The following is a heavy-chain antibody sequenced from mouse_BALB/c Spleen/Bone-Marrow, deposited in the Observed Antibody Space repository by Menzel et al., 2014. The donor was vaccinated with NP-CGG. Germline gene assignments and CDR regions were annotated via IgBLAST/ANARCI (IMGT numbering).Heavy chain of an antibody. CDR3: ARNPYGNYAMDY. J-gene: IGHJ4*01. D-gene: IGHD2-10*02. CDR2: IWSDGNA. Sequence: VQRVESGPGLVSPSQRLSITCTVSGFSLTNYGVHWVRQPPGKGLEWLVVIWSDGNATYNSALKSRLSISKDNSKSQVFLKMNSLQTDDTAMYYCARNPYGNYAMDYWGQGTSVTVSS. V-gene: IGHV2-6*02. CDR1: GFSLTNYG.